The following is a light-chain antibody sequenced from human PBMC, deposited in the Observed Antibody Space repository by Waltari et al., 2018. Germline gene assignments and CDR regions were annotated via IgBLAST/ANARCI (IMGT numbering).Light chain of an antibody. CDR2: GTF. CDR3: QQYDISPLT. Sequence: EIVLTHSPATLSLSPGGGATLSCRTSQTIRTTYLAWYQQKPGQAPTLLIYGTFSRATGIPDRFTGSGSGTDFSLTISSLEPEDFATYRCQQYDISPLTFGGGTKVEIK. J-gene: IGKJ4*01. V-gene: IGKV3-20*01. CDR1: QTIRTTY.